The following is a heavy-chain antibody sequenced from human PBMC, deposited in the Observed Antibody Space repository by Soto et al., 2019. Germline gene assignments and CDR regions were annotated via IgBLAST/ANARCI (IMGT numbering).Heavy chain of an antibody. J-gene: IGHJ4*02. Sequence: ASVTVSCKTSEYTFTDNYIYWLRQAPVQGLEWMGWLNPNTGATDFAQRFQGRVTLTSDTSLSTAYMELSRLTSDDTAVFYCARQSCSSTSCFYDYWGPGTMVTVSS. CDR1: EYTFTDNY. CDR2: LNPNTGAT. V-gene: IGHV1-2*02. CDR3: ARQSCSSTSCFYDY. D-gene: IGHD2-2*01.